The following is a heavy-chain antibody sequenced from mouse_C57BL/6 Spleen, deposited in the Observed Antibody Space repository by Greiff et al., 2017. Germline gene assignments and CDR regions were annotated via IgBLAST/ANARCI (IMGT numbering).Heavy chain of an antibody. V-gene: IGHV1-69*01. D-gene: IGHD1-1*01. CDR1: GYTFTSYW. Sequence: QVQLQQPGAELVMPGASVKLSCKASGYTFTSYWMHWVKQRPGQGLEWIGELDPSDSYTNYNQKFKGKSTLTVDKSSSTAYMQLSSLTSEDSAVYYCARAYYGSSFYAMDYWGQGTSVTVSS. J-gene: IGHJ4*01. CDR3: ARAYYGSSFYAMDY. CDR2: LDPSDSYT.